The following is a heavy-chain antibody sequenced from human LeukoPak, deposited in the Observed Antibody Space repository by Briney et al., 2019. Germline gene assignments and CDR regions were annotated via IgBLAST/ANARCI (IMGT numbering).Heavy chain of an antibody. CDR2: IKQDGSEK. CDR3: VRDGGAAQFDY. CDR1: GFTFSSYW. V-gene: IGHV3-7*04. J-gene: IGHJ4*02. Sequence: GGALRLSRAASGFTFSSYWMTWVRQAPGKGLEWGANIKQDGSEKNYVDSVKGRFTISRDNAKNSLYLQMNSLRAEDTAVFYCVRDGGAAQFDYWGQGNLVTVSS. D-gene: IGHD3-16*01.